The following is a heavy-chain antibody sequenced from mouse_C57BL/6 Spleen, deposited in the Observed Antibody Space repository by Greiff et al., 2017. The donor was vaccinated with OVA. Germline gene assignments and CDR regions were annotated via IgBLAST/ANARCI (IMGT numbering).Heavy chain of an antibody. CDR3: AKKGRLYWYFDV. CDR1: GYTFTDYN. J-gene: IGHJ1*03. CDR2: INPNNGGT. Sequence: EVQLKQSGPELVKPGASVKIPCKASGYTFTDYNMDWVKQSHGKSLEWIGDINPNNGGTIYNQKFKGKATLTVDKSSSTAYMELRSLTSEDTAVYYCAKKGRLYWYFDVWGTGTTVTVSS. V-gene: IGHV1-18*01.